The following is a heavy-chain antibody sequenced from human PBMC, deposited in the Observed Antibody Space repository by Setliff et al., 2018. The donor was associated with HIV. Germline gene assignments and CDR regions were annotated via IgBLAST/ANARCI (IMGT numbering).Heavy chain of an antibody. V-gene: IGHV1-2*06. D-gene: IGHD2-8*01. Sequence: ASVKVSCKASGYTFADYYIHWVRQAPGQGLEWMGRINPNSGGTNYAQKFQGRVTMTRDRSISTAHMELSRLRSDDTAVYYCATKVYCTNGVCLDAFDVWGQGTMVTVSS. CDR2: INPNSGGT. J-gene: IGHJ3*01. CDR1: GYTFADYY. CDR3: ATKVYCTNGVCLDAFDV.